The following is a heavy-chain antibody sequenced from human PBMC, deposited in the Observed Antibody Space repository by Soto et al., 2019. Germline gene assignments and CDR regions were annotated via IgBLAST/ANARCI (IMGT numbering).Heavy chain of an antibody. J-gene: IGHJ4*02. CDR1: GFTFRSHG. D-gene: IGHD2-21*01. Sequence: QVKLVESGGGVVQPGRSLRLSCAASGFTFRSHGMHWVRQAPGKGLEWVAVIGYDGSHQYYGDSVKGRFTISRDNSKNTLSLQMNSLGAEVKAIYYCARDGYGGEAPFGCWCQGTLVTVSS. V-gene: IGHV3-33*01. CDR2: IGYDGSHQ. CDR3: ARDGYGGEAPFGC.